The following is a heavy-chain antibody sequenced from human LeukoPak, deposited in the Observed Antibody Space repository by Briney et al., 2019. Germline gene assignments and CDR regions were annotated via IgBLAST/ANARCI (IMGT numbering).Heavy chain of an antibody. CDR3: GRHGGATMVRGVLVDAFDI. CDR2: VFHSGST. Sequence: MTSETLSLTCTVSSGSISSYYWSWIRQPPGKGLEWIGYVFHSGSTNYNPSLKSRVTISVDRTRNQFSLKLSSVTASDTAVYYCGRHGGATMVRGVLVDAFDIWGQGTMVTVSS. J-gene: IGHJ3*02. D-gene: IGHD3-10*01. V-gene: IGHV4-59*08. CDR1: SGSISSYY.